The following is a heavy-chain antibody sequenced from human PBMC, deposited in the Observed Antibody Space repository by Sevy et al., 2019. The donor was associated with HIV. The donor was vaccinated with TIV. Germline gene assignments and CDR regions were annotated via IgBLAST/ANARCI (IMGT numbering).Heavy chain of an antibody. CDR3: ARDSRGTAAGALDY. D-gene: IGHD6-13*01. J-gene: IGHJ4*02. Sequence: GGSLRLSCAASGFTFSSYGMHWVRQAPGKGLEWVAVIWYDGSNKYYADSVKGRFTISRDKSKNTLYLQMNSLRAEDTAVYYCARDSRGTAAGALDYWGQGTLVTVSS. CDR1: GFTFSSYG. V-gene: IGHV3-33*01. CDR2: IWYDGSNK.